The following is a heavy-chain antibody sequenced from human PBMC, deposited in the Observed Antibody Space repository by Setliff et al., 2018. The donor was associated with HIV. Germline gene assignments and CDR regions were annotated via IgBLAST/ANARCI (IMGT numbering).Heavy chain of an antibody. D-gene: IGHD6-19*01. CDR1: GYTFSSYW. J-gene: IGHJ4*02. V-gene: IGHV3-7*05. Sequence: GGSLRLSCAASGYTFSSYWMAWVRQCPGKGLEWVANIQQHGSEIHYVASVEGRFTISRDNAKNSLYLQMNSLRAEDTAVYYCANMQWASNAWYSLDYWGQGALVTVSS. CDR2: IQQHGSEI. CDR3: ANMQWASNAWYSLDY.